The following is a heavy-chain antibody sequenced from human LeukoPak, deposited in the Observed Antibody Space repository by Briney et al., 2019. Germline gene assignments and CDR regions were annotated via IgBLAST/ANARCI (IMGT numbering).Heavy chain of an antibody. CDR2: ISGSGGST. D-gene: IGHD1-20*01. J-gene: IGHJ3*02. CDR1: GFTFSSYA. V-gene: IGHV3-23*01. Sequence: GGSLRLSCAASGFTFSSYAMSWVRQAPGKGLEWVSAISGSGGSTYYADSVKGRFTISRDNSKNILYLHMNGLTADDTARYYCAKDGVGSDNYHAFDIWGQGTVVSVSS. CDR3: AKDGVGSDNYHAFDI.